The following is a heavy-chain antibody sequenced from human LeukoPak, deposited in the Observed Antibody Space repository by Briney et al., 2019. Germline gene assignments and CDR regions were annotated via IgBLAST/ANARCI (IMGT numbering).Heavy chain of an antibody. Sequence: SVKVSCKASGGTFSSYAISWVRQAPGQGLEWMGGIIPIFGTANYAQKFQGRVTITADESTSTAYMELSSLRSEDTAVYYCVRDHPRLRFLEWLLLDGFDYWGQGTLVTVSS. CDR2: IIPIFGTA. V-gene: IGHV1-69*01. D-gene: IGHD3-3*01. CDR1: GGTFSSYA. J-gene: IGHJ4*02. CDR3: VRDHPRLRFLEWLLLDGFDY.